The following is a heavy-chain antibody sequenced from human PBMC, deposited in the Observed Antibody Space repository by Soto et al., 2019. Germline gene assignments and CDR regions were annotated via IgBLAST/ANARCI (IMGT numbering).Heavy chain of an antibody. J-gene: IGHJ6*02. Sequence: ASETLSLTCAVYGGSFSGYYWSWIRQPPGKGLEWIGEINHSGSTNYNPSLKSRVTISVDTSKNQFSLKLSSVTAADTAVYYCARGRYCSSTSCHTDYYYYGMNVWGQGTTVTVSS. CDR2: INHSGST. CDR1: GGSFSGYY. V-gene: IGHV4-34*01. D-gene: IGHD2-2*01. CDR3: ARGRYCSSTSCHTDYYYYGMNV.